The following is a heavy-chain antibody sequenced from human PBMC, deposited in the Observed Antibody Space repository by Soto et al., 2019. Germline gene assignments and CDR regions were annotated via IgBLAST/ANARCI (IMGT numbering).Heavy chain of an antibody. CDR3: ARDGDTAMVDYYYYYGMDV. V-gene: IGHV1-69*13. J-gene: IGHJ6*02. D-gene: IGHD5-18*01. CDR1: GGTFSSYA. Sequence: SVKVSCKASGGTFSSYAISWVRQAPGQGLEWMGGIIPIFGTANYAQKFQGRVTITADESTSTAYTELSSLRSEDTAVYYCARDGDTAMVDYYYYYGMDVWGQGTTVTVSS. CDR2: IIPIFGTA.